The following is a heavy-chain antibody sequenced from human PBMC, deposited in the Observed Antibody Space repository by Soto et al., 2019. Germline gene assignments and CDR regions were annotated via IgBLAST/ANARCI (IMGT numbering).Heavy chain of an antibody. J-gene: IGHJ6*02. Sequence: QVDLVQSGAEVKKPGASVTISCKASGSAITRYYIHWVRQAPGRGLEWMGIINPGGGSASYAQKFQDSVTLDNDTSTGTVYVDLRSLRTEDTAVYYCARDTSGWSLNGLDVWGQGTTVNVSS. CDR1: GSAITRYY. CDR2: INPGGGSA. D-gene: IGHD6-19*01. V-gene: IGHV1-46*01. CDR3: ARDTSGWSLNGLDV.